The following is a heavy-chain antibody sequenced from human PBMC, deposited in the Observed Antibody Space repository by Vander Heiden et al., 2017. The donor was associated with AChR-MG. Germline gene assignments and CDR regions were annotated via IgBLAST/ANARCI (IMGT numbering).Heavy chain of an antibody. CDR3: ARAAPYCGGDCYPDY. Sequence: QVQLVQSGAEVKKPGASVKVSCKASGYTFTGYYMHWVRQAPGQGLEWMGWINPNSGGTNYAQKFQGRVTMTRDTSISTAYMELSRLRSDDTAVYYCARAAPYCGGDCYPDYWGQGTLVTVSS. CDR1: GYTFTGYY. J-gene: IGHJ4*02. CDR2: INPNSGGT. V-gene: IGHV1-2*02. D-gene: IGHD2-21*02.